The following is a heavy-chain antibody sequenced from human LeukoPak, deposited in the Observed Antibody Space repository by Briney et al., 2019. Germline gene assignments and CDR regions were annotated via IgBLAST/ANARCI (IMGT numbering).Heavy chain of an antibody. J-gene: IGHJ4*02. Sequence: GGSLRLSCAASGFTFSSYAMHWVRQAPGKGLEWVAVISYDGSNKYYADSVKGRFTISRDNSKNTLFLQMSSLRAEDTAVYYCARAAYDSSGYLTLWGQGTLVTVSS. CDR1: GFTFSSYA. V-gene: IGHV3-30-3*01. CDR2: ISYDGSNK. D-gene: IGHD3-22*01. CDR3: ARAAYDSSGYLTL.